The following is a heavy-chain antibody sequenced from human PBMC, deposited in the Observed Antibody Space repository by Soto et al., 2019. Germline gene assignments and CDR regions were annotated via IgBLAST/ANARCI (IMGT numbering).Heavy chain of an antibody. CDR3: ARPLPPNGAAAGTGAFDI. J-gene: IGHJ3*02. D-gene: IGHD6-13*01. V-gene: IGHV1-3*01. CDR1: GYTFTSYA. Sequence: ASVKVSCKASGYTFTSYAMHWVRQAPGQRLEWMGWINAGNGNTKYSQKFQGRVTITRDTSASTAYMELSSLRSEDTAVYYCARPLPPNGAAAGTGAFDIWGQGTMVTVSS. CDR2: INAGNGNT.